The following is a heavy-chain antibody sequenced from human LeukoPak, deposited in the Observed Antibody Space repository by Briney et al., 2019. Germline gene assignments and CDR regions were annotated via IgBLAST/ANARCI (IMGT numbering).Heavy chain of an antibody. Sequence: GGSLRLSCAASGITFSTYWMTWVRQAPGKGLEWVGNINQDGSEKYYVDSVKGRFTISRDNAKKSLYLQMNSLRGEDTAVYYCARRGDYDGSNYGSLGYWGQGTLVTISS. J-gene: IGHJ4*02. CDR3: ARRGDYDGSNYGSLGY. CDR2: INQDGSEK. V-gene: IGHV3-7*05. CDR1: GITFSTYW. D-gene: IGHD3-22*01.